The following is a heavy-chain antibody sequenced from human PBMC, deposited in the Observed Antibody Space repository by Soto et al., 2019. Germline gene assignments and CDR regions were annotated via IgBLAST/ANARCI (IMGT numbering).Heavy chain of an antibody. CDR1: GYTFTSYY. CDR3: AIYTYLPPYPYGMDV. CDR2: INPSGGST. D-gene: IGHD2-2*02. Sequence: GPSVKVSCKASGYTFTSYYMHWVRQAPGQGLEWMGIINPSGGSTSYAQKFQGRVTMTRDTSTSTVYMELSSLRSEDTAVYYCAIYTYLPPYPYGMDVSCPAPMVTVS. V-gene: IGHV1-46*01. J-gene: IGHJ6*02.